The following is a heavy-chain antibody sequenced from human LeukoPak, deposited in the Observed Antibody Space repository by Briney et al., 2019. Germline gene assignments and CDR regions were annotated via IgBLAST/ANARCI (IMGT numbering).Heavy chain of an antibody. CDR3: PRVGAGYHYVWGSYRYYFDY. V-gene: IGHV1-69*05. CDR2: IIPIFGTA. Sequence: SVKVSCKASGDTFSSYAINWVRQAPEQGLEWMGRIIPIFGTANFAQKFQGRFTITTDQSTSTAYMELSSLRSDDKAVYYCPRVGAGYHYVWGSYRYYFDYWGQGTLVTVSS. J-gene: IGHJ4*02. CDR1: GDTFSSYA. D-gene: IGHD3-16*02.